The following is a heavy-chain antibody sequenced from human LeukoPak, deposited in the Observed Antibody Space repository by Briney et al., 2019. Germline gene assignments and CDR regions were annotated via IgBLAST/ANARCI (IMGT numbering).Heavy chain of an antibody. D-gene: IGHD6-19*01. CDR3: ARGAPVAGSDAFDI. V-gene: IGHV1-69*13. CDR2: IIPIFGTA. CDR1: GGTFSSYA. Sequence: SVKVSCKASGGTFSSYAISWVRQAPGQGLEWMGGIIPIFGTANYAQKFQGRVTITADESTSTAYMELSSLRSEDTAVYYCARGAPVAGSDAFDIWGQGTMVTVSS. J-gene: IGHJ3*02.